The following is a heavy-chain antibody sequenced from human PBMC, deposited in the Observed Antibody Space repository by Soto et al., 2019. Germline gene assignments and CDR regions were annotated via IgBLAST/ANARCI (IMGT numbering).Heavy chain of an antibody. CDR1: GYAITVDY. J-gene: IGHJ5*02. Sequence: ASLKVARKGAGYAITVDYMHWVLQTPGQGLEWMGWINPNSGGTNYAQKFQGWVTMTRDTSISTAYMELRRLRSDDTAVYYCARGAQGVRGVIISGGWFDPWGQGTLVTVSS. V-gene: IGHV1-2*04. CDR3: ARGAQGVRGVIISGGWFDP. CDR2: INPNSGGT. D-gene: IGHD3-10*01.